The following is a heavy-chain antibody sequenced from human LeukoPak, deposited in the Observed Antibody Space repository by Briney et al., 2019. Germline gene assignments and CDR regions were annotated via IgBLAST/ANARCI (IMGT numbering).Heavy chain of an antibody. CDR3: ARDSHSLRWYL. J-gene: IGHJ2*01. V-gene: IGHV4-59*01. Sequence: SETLSLTCSVSGDFISAYYWSWLRQPPGKGLEWIGYISYSGSTNYSPSLSSRLTMSIDTSKHQFSLRLSSVTAADTAVYYCARDSHSLRWYLWSRGTPVTVSS. D-gene: IGHD4-23*01. CDR2: ISYSGST. CDR1: GDFISAYY.